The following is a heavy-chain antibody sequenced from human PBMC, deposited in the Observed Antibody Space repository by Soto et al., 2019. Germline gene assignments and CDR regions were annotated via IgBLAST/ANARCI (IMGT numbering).Heavy chain of an antibody. CDR3: ARAPLAMDV. J-gene: IGHJ6*02. D-gene: IGHD6-13*01. CDR1: GGSISSYY. Sequence: PSETLSLTCTVSGGSISSYYWSWIRQPPGKGLEWIGYIYYSGSTNYNPSLKSRVTISVDTSKNQFSLKLSSVTAADTAVYYCARAPLAMDVWGQGTTVTSP. CDR2: IYYSGST. V-gene: IGHV4-59*01.